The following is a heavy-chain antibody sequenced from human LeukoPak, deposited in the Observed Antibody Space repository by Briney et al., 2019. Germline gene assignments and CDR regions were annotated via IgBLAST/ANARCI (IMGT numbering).Heavy chain of an antibody. D-gene: IGHD3-22*01. V-gene: IGHV4-4*02. CDR2: MYLSGTT. Sequence: SETLSLTCTVSGDSINSLDLWSWVRQPSGKGLEWIGEMYLSGTTHSNPSVKSRVTISIDKSKNQFFLNLSSVTAADTAVYYCAGLVGRYSSGLYYYYFDYWGQGTLVTVSS. CDR3: AGLVGRYSSGLYYYYFDY. J-gene: IGHJ4*02. CDR1: GDSINSLDL.